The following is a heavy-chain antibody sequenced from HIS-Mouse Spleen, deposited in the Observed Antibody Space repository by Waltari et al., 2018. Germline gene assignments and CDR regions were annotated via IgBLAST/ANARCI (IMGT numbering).Heavy chain of an antibody. CDR2: IYYSGST. J-gene: IGHJ2*01. CDR3: AREIPYSSSWYDWYFDL. CDR1: GGSISSRSYI. Sequence: QLQLQESGPGLVTPSETLSLTCTVSGGSISSRSYIWVRIRQPPGKGLEWIGSIYYSGSTYYSPSLKSRVTISVDTSKTQFSLKLSSVTAADTAVYYCAREIPYSSSWYDWYFDLWGRGTLVTVSS. V-gene: IGHV4-39*07. D-gene: IGHD6-13*01.